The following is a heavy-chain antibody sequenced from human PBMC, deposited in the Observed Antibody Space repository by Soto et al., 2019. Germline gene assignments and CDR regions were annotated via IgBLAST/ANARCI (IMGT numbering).Heavy chain of an antibody. Sequence: SSVKGSCKASGYTFTSYGISWVRQTHEQGLEWMGRIIPILGIANNAQKFQGRVTITADKSTSTASMELSSLRSEDKAVYYCASELYCSSTSCYQYFQHWGQGTLVTVSS. CDR2: IIPILGIA. V-gene: IGHV1-69*04. J-gene: IGHJ1*01. D-gene: IGHD2-2*01. CDR3: ASELYCSSTSCYQYFQH. CDR1: GYTFTSYG.